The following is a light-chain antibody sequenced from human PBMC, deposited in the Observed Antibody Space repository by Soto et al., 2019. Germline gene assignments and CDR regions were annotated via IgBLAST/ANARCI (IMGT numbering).Light chain of an antibody. CDR2: DVS. J-gene: IGLJ1*01. V-gene: IGLV2-14*01. CDR1: RSDVGGYNY. Sequence: QSVLTQPASVSGSPGQSITISCTGTRSDVGGYNYVSSYQQHPGKAPKLMIFDVSNRPSGVSNRFSGSKSGNTASLTISGLQAEDEADYYCSSYTSSSTRVFGTGTKVTVL. CDR3: SSYTSSSTRV.